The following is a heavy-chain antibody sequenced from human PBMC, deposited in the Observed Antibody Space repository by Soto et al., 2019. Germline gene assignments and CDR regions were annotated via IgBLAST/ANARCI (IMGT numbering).Heavy chain of an antibody. CDR2: IYHSGNT. V-gene: IGHV4-59*01. D-gene: IGHD7-27*01. J-gene: IGHJ4*01. CDR3: AKSADWGSFDS. CDR1: GGSITGDY. Sequence: QVQLHGSGPGLVKPSETLSLTCSVSGGSITGDYWSWIRQPPGKGLEWIGNIYHSGNTNYNPSLNSRVTISIDRSKTHFSLHLTSVTSADTAVYYCAKSADWGSFDSWGHGTLVTVSS.